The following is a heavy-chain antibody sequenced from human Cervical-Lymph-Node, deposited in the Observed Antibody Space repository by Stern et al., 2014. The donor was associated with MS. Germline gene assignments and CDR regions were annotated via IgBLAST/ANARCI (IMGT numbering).Heavy chain of an antibody. D-gene: IGHD4-23*01. Sequence: QLQESGPGLVKPSETPSLTCTVSGASIRSYSWSWLRQPPGKGLEWIVYIYYSGSSIQNPSLKSRVTISVDTSKNQFSLRLRSVTAVDTAVYYCAGGSTVGAPDFWGQGTLVTVSS. V-gene: IGHV4-59*01. J-gene: IGHJ4*02. CDR3: AGGSTVGAPDF. CDR1: GASIRSYS. CDR2: IYYSGSS.